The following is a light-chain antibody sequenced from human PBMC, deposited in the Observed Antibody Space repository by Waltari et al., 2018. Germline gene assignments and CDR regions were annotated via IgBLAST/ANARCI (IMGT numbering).Light chain of an antibody. CDR1: RSNIGTSF. V-gene: IGLV1-51*02. Sequence: QSVLTQPPSVSAAPGQKVTISCSGSRSNIGTSFVSWYQQLPGTAPKLLFSENYNRLAGTPHRFSGSRSGTSATLDITVLQTGAEADYYCATWADSLTAVVFGGGTKVTVL. J-gene: IGLJ2*01. CDR2: ENY. CDR3: ATWADSLTAVV.